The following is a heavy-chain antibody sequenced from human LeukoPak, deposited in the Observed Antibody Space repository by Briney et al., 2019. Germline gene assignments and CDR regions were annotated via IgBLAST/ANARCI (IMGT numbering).Heavy chain of an antibody. CDR3: ARCYYYYYGMDV. CDR1: GGSFSGYY. V-gene: IGHV4-59*06. Sequence: SETLSLTCGVSGGSFSGYYWSWIRQSPGKGLEWIGYIYYSGSTYYNPSLKSRVTISVDTSKNQFSLKLSSVSAADMAVYYCARCYYYYYGMDVWGQGTTVTVSS. J-gene: IGHJ6*02. CDR2: IYYSGST.